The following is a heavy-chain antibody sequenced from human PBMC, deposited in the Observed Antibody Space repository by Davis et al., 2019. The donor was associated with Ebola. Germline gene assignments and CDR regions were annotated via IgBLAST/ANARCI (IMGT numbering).Heavy chain of an antibody. J-gene: IGHJ4*02. D-gene: IGHD5-24*01. Sequence: GESLKISCQASGYSFTCYWIGWVRQMPGKGLEWKGIIFLGDSDNRYNPSFQGHVTISADNSTSIAYLQWSSLQASDTAKYYCARLGVDGYSYYFDYWGQGTLVSVSS. V-gene: IGHV5-51*01. CDR3: ARLGVDGYSYYFDY. CDR2: IFLGDSDN. CDR1: GYSFTCYW.